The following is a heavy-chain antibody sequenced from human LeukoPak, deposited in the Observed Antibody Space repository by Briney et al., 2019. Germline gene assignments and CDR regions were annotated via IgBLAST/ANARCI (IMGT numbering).Heavy chain of an antibody. D-gene: IGHD4-11*01. CDR3: ARHGTDDYTDYDFAAVFDY. V-gene: IGHV4-39*01. CDR2: IYYSGST. J-gene: IGHJ4*02. Sequence: PSETLSLTCTVSGDFISSSPDYWGWIRQPPGKGLEWIASIYYSGSTSYNPSLKSRVTISVDTSKNQFSLRLTSVTAADTALYYCARHGTDDYTDYDFAAVFDYWGRGTLVAVPS. CDR1: GDFISSSPDY.